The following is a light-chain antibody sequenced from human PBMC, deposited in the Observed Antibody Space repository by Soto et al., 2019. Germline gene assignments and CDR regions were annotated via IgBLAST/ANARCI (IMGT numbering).Light chain of an antibody. CDR2: GAS. CDR1: QSVSGN. V-gene: IGKV3-15*01. J-gene: IGKJ1*01. CDR3: QQCNTWPRT. Sequence: IVMTQSPATVSASPGERVALSCRASQSVSGNVAWYHQKPGQPPRLLVYGASTTATDIPARFFGSGSETEFTLTITRLQSEDFGTYYCQQCNTWPRTFGQGTKVEIK.